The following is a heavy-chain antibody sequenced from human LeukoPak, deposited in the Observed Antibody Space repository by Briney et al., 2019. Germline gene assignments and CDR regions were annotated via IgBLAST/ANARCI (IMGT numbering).Heavy chain of an antibody. D-gene: IGHD3-10*02. Sequence: WETLSLTCTVSGGSISSYYWSWIRQSPGKGLEWIGYVHYSGSTNYNPSLKSRVTISVDTSKNQFSLKLSSVTAADTAVYYCARDRGTYYVGDAFDIWGRGTMVTVSS. V-gene: IGHV4-59*01. CDR2: VHYSGST. CDR1: GGSISSYY. J-gene: IGHJ3*02. CDR3: ARDRGTYYVGDAFDI.